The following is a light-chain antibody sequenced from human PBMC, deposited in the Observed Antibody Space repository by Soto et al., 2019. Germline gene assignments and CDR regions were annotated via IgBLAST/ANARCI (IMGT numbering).Light chain of an antibody. Sequence: DIQMTQSPSSLSASEGDRVTLTCRARQTISSYLNWYQQKPGKAPKLLIYAASSLQSGVPSRFSGSGSGTDFTLTISSLQPEDFATYYCQQTYITPYTFGQGTKLEIK. CDR1: QTISSY. V-gene: IGKV1-39*01. J-gene: IGKJ2*01. CDR2: AAS. CDR3: QQTYITPYT.